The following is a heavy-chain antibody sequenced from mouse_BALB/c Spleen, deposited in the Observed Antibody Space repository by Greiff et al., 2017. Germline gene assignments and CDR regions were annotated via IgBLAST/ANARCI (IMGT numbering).Heavy chain of an antibody. CDR3: ARWDWDYFDY. CDR1: GFTFSSFG. J-gene: IGHJ2*01. D-gene: IGHD4-1*01. Sequence: DVMLVESGGGLVQPGGSRKLSCAASGFTFSSFGMHWVRQAPEKGLEWVAYISSGSSTIYYADTVKGRFTISRDNPKNTLFLQMTSLRSEDTAMYYCARWDWDYFDYWGQGTTLTVSS. CDR2: ISSGSSTI. V-gene: IGHV5-17*02.